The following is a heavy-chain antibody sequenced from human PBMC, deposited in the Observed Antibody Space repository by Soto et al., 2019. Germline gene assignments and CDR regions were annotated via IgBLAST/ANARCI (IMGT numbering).Heavy chain of an antibody. Sequence: QVQLVESGGGVVQPGRSLRLSCAASGFTFSSYGMHWVRQAPGAGLEWVAVISYDGSVNYYADSVKGRFTISRDNSKNTLYLHLNRLSGEETAVYYCVNDRGAAGDYYSGIDVWGQGTTFTVSS. CDR1: GFTFSSYG. CDR3: VNDRGAAGDYYSGIDV. D-gene: IGHD3-10*01. J-gene: IGHJ6*02. V-gene: IGHV3-30*18. CDR2: ISYDGSVN.